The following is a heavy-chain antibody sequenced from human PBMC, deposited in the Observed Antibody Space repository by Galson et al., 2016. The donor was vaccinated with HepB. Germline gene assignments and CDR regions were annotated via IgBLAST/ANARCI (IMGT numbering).Heavy chain of an antibody. D-gene: IGHD3-10*01. CDR3: ARVKFGDYYGSGSYGGPPSFDY. CDR1: GGSISIDGYY. V-gene: IGHV4-31*03. J-gene: IGHJ4*02. CDR2: ISYRGST. Sequence: TLSLTCSVSGGSISIDGYYWSWIRQHPGKGLEWIGYISYRGSTYYSPSLKSRLSISVDTSKNQFSLKLTSVTAADTAVYYCARVKFGDYYGSGSYGGPPSFDYGGQGTLVTVSP.